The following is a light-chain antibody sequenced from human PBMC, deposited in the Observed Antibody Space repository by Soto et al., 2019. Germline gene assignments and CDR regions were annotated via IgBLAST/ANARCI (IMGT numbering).Light chain of an antibody. CDR2: DND. CDR1: SSNIGNNY. Sequence: QSVLTQPPSVSAAPGQKVTISCSGSSSNIGNNYVSWYQQLPATAPKLLIYDNDKRPSGIPDRFSGSRSGTSATLAMTGLQTGDEADYYCGTWDNSLSAWVFGGGTKLTVL. J-gene: IGLJ3*02. V-gene: IGLV1-51*01. CDR3: GTWDNSLSAWV.